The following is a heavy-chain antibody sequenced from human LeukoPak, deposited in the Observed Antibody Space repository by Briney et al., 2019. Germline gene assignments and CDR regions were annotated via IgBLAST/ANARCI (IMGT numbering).Heavy chain of an antibody. Sequence: AGGSLRLSYAPSGFTVSSYAMSWVHQHPGKGLESLSAISGSGDSTYSADSVKCRFTISRDNSKNKLYLQMNSLRAEDTAVYYCAKAGGYCSGGSCYYFQHWGQGTLVTVSS. CDR1: GFTVSSYA. CDR3: AKAGGYCSGGSCYYFQH. CDR2: ISGSGDST. D-gene: IGHD2-15*01. J-gene: IGHJ1*01. V-gene: IGHV3-23*01.